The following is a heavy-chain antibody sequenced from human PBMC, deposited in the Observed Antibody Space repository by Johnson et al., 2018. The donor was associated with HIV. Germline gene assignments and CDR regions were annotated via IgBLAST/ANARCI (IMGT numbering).Heavy chain of an antibody. D-gene: IGHD2-21*02. CDR3: AKEIYGGGDWEDDAFDI. Sequence: VQLVESGGGLVQPGRSLRLSCAASGFTFDDYAMHWVRLAPGKGLEWVSGISWNSASIGYADSVKGRFTISRDNAKNSLYLQMNSLRAEDTALYYCAKEIYGGGDWEDDAFDIWGQGTMVTVSS. J-gene: IGHJ3*02. CDR1: GFTFDDYA. CDR2: ISWNSASI. V-gene: IGHV3-9*01.